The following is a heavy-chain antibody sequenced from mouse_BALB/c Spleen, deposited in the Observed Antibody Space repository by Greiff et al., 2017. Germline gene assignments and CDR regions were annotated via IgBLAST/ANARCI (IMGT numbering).Heavy chain of an antibody. Sequence: QVHVKQSGAELAKPGASVKMSCKASGYTFTSYWMHWVKQRPGQGLEWIGYINPSTGYTEYNQKFKDKATLTADKSSSTAYMQLSSLTSEDSAVYYCARSVRKYFDVWGAGTTVTVSS. J-gene: IGHJ1*01. V-gene: IGHV1-7*01. CDR3: ARSVRKYFDV. D-gene: IGHD2-14*01. CDR2: INPSTGYT. CDR1: GYTFTSYW.